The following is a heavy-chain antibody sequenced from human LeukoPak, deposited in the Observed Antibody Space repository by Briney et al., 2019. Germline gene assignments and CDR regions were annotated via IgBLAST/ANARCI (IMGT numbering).Heavy chain of an antibody. J-gene: IGHJ6*02. Sequence: GRSLRLSCAASGFTFSSDGMHGVREAPGEGLGWGAGIWYDGSNKYYADSVKGRFTISRDNSKNTLYLQMNSLRAEDTAVYYCARDGNDCSSTSCYRYYYYYYGMDVWGQGTTVTVSS. D-gene: IGHD2-2*01. CDR1: GFTFSSDG. CDR3: ARDGNDCSSTSCYRYYYYYYGMDV. CDR2: IWYDGSNK. V-gene: IGHV3-33*01.